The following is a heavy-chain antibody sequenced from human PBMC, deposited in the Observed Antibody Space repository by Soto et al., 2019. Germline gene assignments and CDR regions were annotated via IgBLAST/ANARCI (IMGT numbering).Heavy chain of an antibody. D-gene: IGHD2-15*01. V-gene: IGHV4-39*07. CDR2: INHSGST. CDR3: ARGWRGYCSGGSCYRFRNWFDP. Sequence: TSETLSLTCTVSGGSISSGGYYWSWIRQPPGRGLEWIGEINHSGSTNYNPSLKSRVTISVGTSKNQFSLKLSSVTAADTAVYYCARGWRGYCSGGSCYRFRNWFDPWGQGTLVTVSS. CDR1: GGSISSGGYY. J-gene: IGHJ5*02.